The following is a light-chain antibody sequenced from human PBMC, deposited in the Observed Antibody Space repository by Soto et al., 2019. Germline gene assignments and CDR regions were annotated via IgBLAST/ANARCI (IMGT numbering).Light chain of an antibody. CDR2: WAS. Sequence: DIVMTQSPDSLAVSLGERATINCNSSQSVLYSSNNKNYLAWFQQKPGQPPKLLIYWASTRESGVPDRFSGSGSGTDFTLTVSSLQAEDVAVYYCQHYYDVPYTFGQGTKLEIK. V-gene: IGKV4-1*01. CDR1: QSVLYSSNNKNY. J-gene: IGKJ2*01. CDR3: QHYYDVPYT.